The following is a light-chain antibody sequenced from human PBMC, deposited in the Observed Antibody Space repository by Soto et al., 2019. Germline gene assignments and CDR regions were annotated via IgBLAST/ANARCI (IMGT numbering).Light chain of an antibody. J-gene: IGKJ1*01. CDR3: QQYGRSGT. V-gene: IGKV3-20*01. CDR1: QSVSNNY. Sequence: IVLTQSPGTLSLSPGESATLSCRASQSVSNNYLAWYQQKPGQAPRLLIYGASNRATGIPDRFSGSGSGTDFTLTISRLEPEDFAVYYCQQYGRSGTFGQGTKVDIK. CDR2: GAS.